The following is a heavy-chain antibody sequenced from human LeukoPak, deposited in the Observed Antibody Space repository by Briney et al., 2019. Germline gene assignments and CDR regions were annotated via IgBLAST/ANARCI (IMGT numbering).Heavy chain of an antibody. CDR1: GASIYTSSSY. V-gene: IGHV4-39*01. D-gene: IGHD2-2*02. CDR2: VYYTGST. J-gene: IGHJ4*02. Sequence: SETLSLTCTVSGASIYTSSSYWGWIRQPPGQGLEWIASVYYTGSTYYSPSLKSRATISDDTSKNQFSLELNSVTAADTAVYYCTTSRTNDCSSPSCYTDYWGQGTLVTVSS. CDR3: TTSRTNDCSSPSCYTDY.